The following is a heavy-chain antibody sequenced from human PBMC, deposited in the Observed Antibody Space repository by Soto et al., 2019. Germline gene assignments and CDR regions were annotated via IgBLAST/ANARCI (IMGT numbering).Heavy chain of an antibody. J-gene: IGHJ4*02. V-gene: IGHV1-18*01. CDR3: ARDVPTVTTGGPDY. D-gene: IGHD4-17*01. CDR1: GYTFTSYG. Sequence: QVQLVQSGVEVEKPGASVKVSCKASGYTFTSYGVSWVRQAPGQGLEWMGWISAYNGNTNYAQKFQCRVTMNTDTATSTAYMELRSLRSDDTAVYYCARDVPTVTTGGPDYWGQGTLVTVSS. CDR2: ISAYNGNT.